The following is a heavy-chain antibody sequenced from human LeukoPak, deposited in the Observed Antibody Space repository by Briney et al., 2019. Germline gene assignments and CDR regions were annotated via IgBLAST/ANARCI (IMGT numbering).Heavy chain of an antibody. J-gene: IGHJ4*02. V-gene: IGHV1-69*13. CDR1: GGTFSSYA. CDR2: IIPIFGTA. Sequence: SVKVSCKASGGTFSSYAISWVRQAPGQGLEWMGGIIPIFGTANYAQKFQGRVTITADESTSTAYMELSSLRSEDTAVYYCARVLTIGGMRFDSWGQGTLVTVSS. D-gene: IGHD3-10*01. CDR3: ARVLTIGGMRFDS.